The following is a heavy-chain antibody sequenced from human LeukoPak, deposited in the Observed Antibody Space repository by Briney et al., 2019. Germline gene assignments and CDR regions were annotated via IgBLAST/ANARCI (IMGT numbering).Heavy chain of an antibody. D-gene: IGHD3-22*01. CDR3: ARSGYYYDSSDC. CDR1: GFTFSSYG. CDR2: ISGSGSTI. V-gene: IGHV3-48*04. Sequence: GGSLRLSCAASGFTFSSYGMSWVRQAPGKGLEWVSAISGSGSTIYYADSVKGRFTISRDNAKNSLYLQMNSLRAEDTAVYYCARSGYYYDSSDCWGQGTLVTVSS. J-gene: IGHJ4*02.